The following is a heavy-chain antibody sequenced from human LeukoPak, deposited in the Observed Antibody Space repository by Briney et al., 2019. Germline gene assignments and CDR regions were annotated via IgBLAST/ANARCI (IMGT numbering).Heavy chain of an antibody. CDR1: GGSFSGYY. CDR2: INHSGST. D-gene: IGHD6-19*01. CDR3: ARAPSWDSSGWYDGPLDY. J-gene: IGHJ4*02. V-gene: IGHV4-34*01. Sequence: SETLSLTCAVYGGSFSGYYWSWIRQPPGKGLEWIGEINHSGSTNYNPSLKSRVTISVDTSKNQFSLKLSSVTAADTAVYYCARAPSWDSSGWYDGPLDYWGQGTLVTVSS.